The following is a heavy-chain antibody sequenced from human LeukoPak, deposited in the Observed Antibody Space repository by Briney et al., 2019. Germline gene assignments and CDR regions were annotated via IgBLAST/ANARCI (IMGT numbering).Heavy chain of an antibody. CDR2: IKQDGSEK. CDR1: GFTFSNNW. V-gene: IGHV3-7*01. Sequence: GGSLRLSCAASGFTFSNNWMNWVRQAPGKGLEWVANIKQDGSEKYYVDSVKGRFTISRDNAKNSLYLQMNSLRAEDTAVYYCASLDYWGQGALVTVSS. CDR3: ASLDY. J-gene: IGHJ4*02.